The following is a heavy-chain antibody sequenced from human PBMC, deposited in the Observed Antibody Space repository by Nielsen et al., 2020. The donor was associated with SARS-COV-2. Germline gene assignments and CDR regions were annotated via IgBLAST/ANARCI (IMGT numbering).Heavy chain of an antibody. J-gene: IGHJ3*02. Sequence: GESLKISCAASGFTFSNAWMSWVRQAPGKGLEWVGRIKSKTDGGTTDYAAPVKGRFTISRDDSKNTLYLQMNSLKTEDTAVYYCTTDVLYYDSSGYYANDAFDIWGQGTMVTVSS. D-gene: IGHD3-22*01. CDR2: IKSKTDGGTT. V-gene: IGHV3-15*01. CDR1: GFTFSNAW. CDR3: TTDVLYYDSSGYYANDAFDI.